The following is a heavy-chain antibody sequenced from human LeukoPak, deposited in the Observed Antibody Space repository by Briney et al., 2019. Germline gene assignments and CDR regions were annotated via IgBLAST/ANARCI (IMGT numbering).Heavy chain of an antibody. CDR1: EFTFSSYS. V-gene: IGHV3-7*03. CDR3: AKGRYSGTTYYFDY. Sequence: PGGSLRLSCAASEFTFSSYSMNWVRQVPGKGLEWVANIKKDGSETYYVDSVKGRFTISRDNAKNSLYLQMNSLRAEDTAIYHCAKGRYSGTTYYFDYWGQGTLVTVSS. D-gene: IGHD5-12*01. J-gene: IGHJ4*02. CDR2: IKKDGSET.